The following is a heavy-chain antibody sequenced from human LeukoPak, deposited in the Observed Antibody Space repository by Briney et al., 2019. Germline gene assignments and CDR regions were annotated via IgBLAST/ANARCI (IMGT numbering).Heavy chain of an antibody. V-gene: IGHV4-4*07. Sequence: SETLSLTCTVSGGSISGYYWSWIRQPAGKGLEWIGRIYISGSTNYNPSLKSRVTMSVDTSKNQFSLKLSSVTAADTAVYYCARDRGTWNDDGFDYWGQGTLVTVSS. D-gene: IGHD1-1*01. CDR3: ARDRGTWNDDGFDY. CDR2: IYISGST. J-gene: IGHJ4*02. CDR1: GGSISGYY.